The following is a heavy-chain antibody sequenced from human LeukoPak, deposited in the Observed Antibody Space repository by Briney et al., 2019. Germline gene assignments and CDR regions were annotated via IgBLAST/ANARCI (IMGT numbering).Heavy chain of an antibody. D-gene: IGHD6-13*01. CDR1: GFTFSSYA. CDR3: AKEGRIAAGTGDYFDY. J-gene: IGHJ4*02. CDR2: ISANGDTT. V-gene: IGHV3-23*01. Sequence: GGSLRLSCAASGFTFSSYAMSWVRQAPGKGLGGVSSISANGDTTKYADSVKGRFTISRDNSKNTVFLQMNSLRADDTAVYYCAKEGRIAAGTGDYFDYWGQGTLVTVSS.